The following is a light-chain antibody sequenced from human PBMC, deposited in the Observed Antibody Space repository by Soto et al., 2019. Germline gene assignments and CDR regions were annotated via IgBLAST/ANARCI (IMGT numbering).Light chain of an antibody. CDR2: AAS. V-gene: IGKV1-12*02. CDR1: QDISSW. J-gene: IGKJ5*01. Sequence: DIQMTQSPPSMSASVGDRVTITCRASQDISSWLAWYQQKPGKAPELLIYAASTLQSGVPSRFSGSGSGTHFTLTISSLQPEDFATYYCQQSNSFPFTFGQGTRLESK. CDR3: QQSNSFPFT.